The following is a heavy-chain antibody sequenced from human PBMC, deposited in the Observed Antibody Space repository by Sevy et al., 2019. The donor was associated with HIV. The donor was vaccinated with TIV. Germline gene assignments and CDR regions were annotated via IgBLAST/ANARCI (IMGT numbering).Heavy chain of an antibody. CDR1: GDSISGYY. J-gene: IGHJ6*02. V-gene: IGHV4-59*01. CDR2: IYYNGRT. CDR3: ARAAANYYYAMDV. Sequence: SETLSLTCTVSGDSISGYYWSWIRQSPGNGLQWIGYIYYNGRTNYDPSLKSRVIISTDTSKNQFSLKLSSVTAADTAIYYCARAAANYYYAMDVWGQGTSVTVSS.